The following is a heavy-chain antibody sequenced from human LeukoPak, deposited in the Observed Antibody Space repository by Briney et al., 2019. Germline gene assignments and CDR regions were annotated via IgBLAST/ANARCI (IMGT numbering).Heavy chain of an antibody. Sequence: SETLSLTCTVSGGSISSYYWSWIRQTPGKGLEWIGEINHSGSTNYNPSLKSRVTISVDTSKNQFSLKLSSVTAADTAVYYCARLDCGSTSCYGDGMDVWGQGTTVTVSS. CDR3: ARLDCGSTSCYGDGMDV. J-gene: IGHJ6*02. V-gene: IGHV4-34*01. CDR1: GGSISSYY. CDR2: INHSGST. D-gene: IGHD2-2*01.